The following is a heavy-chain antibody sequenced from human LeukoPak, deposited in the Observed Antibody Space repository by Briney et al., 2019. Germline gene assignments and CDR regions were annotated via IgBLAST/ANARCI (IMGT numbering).Heavy chain of an antibody. J-gene: IGHJ1*01. D-gene: IGHD2-2*01. CDR2: IDPSDSYT. CDR1: GYSFTSYW. Sequence: GESLKISYKGSGYSFTSYWISWVRQMPGKGLEWMGRIDPSDSYTTYSPSFQGHVTISADKSISTAYLQWSGLKASDTAMYYCARQGVGYCSSTSCYAYKHWGQGTLVTVSS. CDR3: ARQGVGYCSSTSCYAYKH. V-gene: IGHV5-10-1*01.